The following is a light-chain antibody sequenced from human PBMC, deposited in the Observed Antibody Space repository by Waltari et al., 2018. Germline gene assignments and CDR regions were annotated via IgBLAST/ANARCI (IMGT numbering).Light chain of an antibody. V-gene: IGKV1-12*01. CDR3: QQADSFPLT. J-gene: IGKJ4*01. CDR1: QGINNW. CDR2: SAS. Sequence: DIQMTQSPSSLSASVVDRVTMTCRASQGINNWLAWYQQVTGRAPKLLIYSASSLQSGVPSRFSGSGSGTNFTLTITSLQPEDFATYYCQQADSFPLTFGGGTKVEIK.